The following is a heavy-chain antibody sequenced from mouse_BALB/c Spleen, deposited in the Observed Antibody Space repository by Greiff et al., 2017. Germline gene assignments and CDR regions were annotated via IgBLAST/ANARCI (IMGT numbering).Heavy chain of an antibody. D-gene: IGHD2-1*01. V-gene: IGHV2-6-7*01. Sequence: VQGVESGPGLVAPSQSLSITCTVSGFSLTGYGVNWVRQPPGKGLEWLGMIWGDGSTDYNSALKSRLSISKDNSKSQVFLKMNSLQTDDTARYYCARVGNYEYFDVWGAGTTVTVSS. CDR3: ARVGNYEYFDV. J-gene: IGHJ1*01. CDR1: GFSLTGYG. CDR2: IWGDGST.